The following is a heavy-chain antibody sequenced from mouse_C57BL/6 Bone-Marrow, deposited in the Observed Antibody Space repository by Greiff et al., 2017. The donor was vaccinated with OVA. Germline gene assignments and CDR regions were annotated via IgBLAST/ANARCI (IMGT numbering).Heavy chain of an antibody. CDR2: IHPNSGST. CDR1: GYTFTSYW. J-gene: IGHJ3*01. CDR3: ASNWAAFAY. Sequence: QVQLKQPGAELVKPGASVKLSCKASGYTFTSYWMHWVKQRPGQGLEWIGMIHPNSGSTNYNEKFKSKATLTVDKSSSTAYMQLSSLTSEDSAVYYCASNWAAFAYWGQGTLVTVSA. D-gene: IGHD4-1*01. V-gene: IGHV1-64*01.